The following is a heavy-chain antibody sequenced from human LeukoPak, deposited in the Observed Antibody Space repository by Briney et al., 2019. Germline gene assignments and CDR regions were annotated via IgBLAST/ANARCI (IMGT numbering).Heavy chain of an antibody. CDR3: GRGSVGFGELNY. D-gene: IGHD3-10*01. CDR2: ISYDGSNK. V-gene: IGHV3-30-3*01. CDR1: GFTFSSYA. Sequence: GGSLRLSCAASGFTFSSYAMHWVRQAPGKGLEWVAVISYDGSNKFYADSVKGRFTLSRDNTKNTLYLQMNSLRIEDTAVYYCGRGSVGFGELNYWGQGTLVTVSS. J-gene: IGHJ4*02.